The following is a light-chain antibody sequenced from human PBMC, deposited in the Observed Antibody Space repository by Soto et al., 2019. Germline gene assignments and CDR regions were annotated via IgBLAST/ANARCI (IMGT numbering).Light chain of an antibody. CDR2: EVS. J-gene: IGLJ1*01. CDR3: GSRTANSYV. CDR1: SSDVGGYNF. V-gene: IGLV2-14*01. Sequence: QSVLTQPASVSGSPGQSITISCTGTSSDVGGYNFVSWYQQHPDRAPKLMIYEVSNRPSGVSYRFSGSKSGNTASLTISGLQAEDEADYYCGSRTANSYVFGTGTKLTVL.